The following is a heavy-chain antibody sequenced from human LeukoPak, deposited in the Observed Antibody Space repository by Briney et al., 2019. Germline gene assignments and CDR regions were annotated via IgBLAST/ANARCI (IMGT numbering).Heavy chain of an antibody. CDR3: ARVAVGATYNWFYP. V-gene: IGHV1-2*02. J-gene: IGHJ5*02. D-gene: IGHD1-26*01. CDR2: INPNSGGT. CDR1: GYTFTGYY. Sequence: ASVKVSCKASGYTFTGYYMHWVRQAPGQGLEWMGWINPNSGGTNYAQKFQGRVTMTRDTSISTAYMELSRLRSDDTAVYSCARVAVGATYNWFYPWGQGTLVTVSS.